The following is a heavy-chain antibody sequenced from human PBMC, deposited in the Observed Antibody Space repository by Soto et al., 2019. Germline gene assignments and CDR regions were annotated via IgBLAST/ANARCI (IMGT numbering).Heavy chain of an antibody. D-gene: IGHD1-1*01. V-gene: IGHV3-53*04. J-gene: IGHJ4*02. CDR1: GFTVSSNY. Sequence: EVQLVESGGGLVQPGGSLRLSCAASGFTVSSNYMSWVRQAPGKGLEWVSVIYSGGSTSYADSVKGRFTISRHNSKNKLYLQMSSLRAEDTAVYYCARVNWNEPYFYFYYWGQGTLVTVSS. CDR2: IYSGGST. CDR3: ARVNWNEPYFYFYY.